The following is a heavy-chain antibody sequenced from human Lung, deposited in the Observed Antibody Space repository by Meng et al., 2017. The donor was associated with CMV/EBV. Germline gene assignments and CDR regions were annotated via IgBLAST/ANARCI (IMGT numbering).Heavy chain of an antibody. J-gene: IGHJ5*02. Sequence: TLSLPCTVSGASVSSGSYYWSWFRQPPGRGLEWIGYFFNTGSTNYNPSLKSRVTISVDTSTNQFSLRLSSVTTADTAVYYCTRNYDRWGQGTLVTVSS. V-gene: IGHV4-61*01. CDR3: TRNYDR. CDR2: FFNTGST. D-gene: IGHD5-24*01. CDR1: GASVSSGSYY.